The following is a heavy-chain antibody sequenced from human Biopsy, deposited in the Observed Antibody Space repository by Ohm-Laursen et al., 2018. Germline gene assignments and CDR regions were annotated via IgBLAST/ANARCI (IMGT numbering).Heavy chain of an antibody. CDR1: GFTFRDYY. V-gene: IGHV3-11*01. J-gene: IGHJ4*02. D-gene: IGHD6-19*01. CDR3: ARSGWNFEFDS. CDR2: ISSSGITA. Sequence: SLRLSCAASGFTFRDYYMIWIRQPPGKGLEWVSYISSSGITAHYADSVKGRFTISRDNAKNSLYLQMNSLRAEDMAIYYCARSGWNFEFDSWGKGTLVAVSS.